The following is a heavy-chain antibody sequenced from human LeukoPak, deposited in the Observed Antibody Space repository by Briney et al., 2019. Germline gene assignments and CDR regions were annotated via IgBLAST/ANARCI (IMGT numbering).Heavy chain of an antibody. V-gene: IGHV3-13*01. Sequence: GGSLRLSCVVSGFSFANSDVHWVRQATGNPLEWVSAIGAPGDTYYADDVRGRFSISRDNARDSLFLQMNSLRAGDTAVYYCAREVPDGLSVDWSLDLWGRGTLVTVSS. CDR2: IGAPGDT. CDR1: GFSFANSD. J-gene: IGHJ2*01. D-gene: IGHD3/OR15-3a*01. CDR3: AREVPDGLSVDWSLDL.